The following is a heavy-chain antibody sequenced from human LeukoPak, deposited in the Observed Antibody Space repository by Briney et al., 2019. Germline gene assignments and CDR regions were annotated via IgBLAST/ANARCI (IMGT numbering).Heavy chain of an antibody. CDR1: EYVFSDYY. Sequence: GGSLRLSCAASEYVFSDYYMSWIRQAPGKGLEWVSYISDSGSTIYYADSVKGRFSISRDNVKNSLYLQMNGLRAEDTAVYYCAREMEGDYGSGTFFDLWGQGNMVTVSS. CDR3: AREMEGDYGSGTFFDL. D-gene: IGHD3-10*01. V-gene: IGHV3-11*01. J-gene: IGHJ4*02. CDR2: ISDSGSTI.